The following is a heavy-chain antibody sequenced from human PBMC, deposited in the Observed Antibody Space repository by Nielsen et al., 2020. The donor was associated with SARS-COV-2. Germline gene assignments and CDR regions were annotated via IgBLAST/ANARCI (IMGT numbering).Heavy chain of an antibody. CDR3: ARGATRRYGSGSYYLNYYYMDV. Sequence: WIRQPPGKGLEWIGYIYNSGITNYNPSLKSRVTISVDTSKTQFSLTLSSLTAADTAVYYCARGATRRYGSGSYYLNYYYMDVWGKGTTVTVSS. J-gene: IGHJ6*03. V-gene: IGHV4-59*01. D-gene: IGHD3-10*01. CDR2: IYNSGIT.